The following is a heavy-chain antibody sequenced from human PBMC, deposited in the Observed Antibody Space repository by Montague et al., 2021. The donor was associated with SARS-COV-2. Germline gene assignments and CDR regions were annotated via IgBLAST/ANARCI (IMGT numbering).Heavy chain of an antibody. CDR1: GGSISSYY. Sequence: SETLSLTCTVSGGSISSYYWSWIRQPPGKGLEWIGYIYYSGSTNYNPSLKSRVTISVDTSKNQFSLKLSSVTAADTTVYYCARDSRTDFDWLFPDSGSYYYYMDVWGKGTTVTVSS. J-gene: IGHJ6*03. CDR2: IYYSGST. D-gene: IGHD3-9*01. V-gene: IGHV4-59*01. CDR3: ARDSRTDFDWLFPDSGSYYYYMDV.